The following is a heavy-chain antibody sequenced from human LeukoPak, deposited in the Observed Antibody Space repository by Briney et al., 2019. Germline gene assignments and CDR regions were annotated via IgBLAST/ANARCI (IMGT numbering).Heavy chain of an antibody. Sequence: PSETLSLTCTVSGGSISSGDYYWSWIRQPPGKGLEWIGYIYHSGSTYYNPSLKSRVTISVDRSKNQFSLKLSSVTAADTAVYYCARAYGSGSYYYIDYWGQGTLVTVSS. J-gene: IGHJ4*02. CDR3: ARAYGSGSYYYIDY. D-gene: IGHD3-10*01. CDR1: GGSISSGDYY. CDR2: IYHSGST. V-gene: IGHV4-30-2*01.